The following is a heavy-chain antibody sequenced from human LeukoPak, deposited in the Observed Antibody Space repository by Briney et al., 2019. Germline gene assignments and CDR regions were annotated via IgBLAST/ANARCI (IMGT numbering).Heavy chain of an antibody. CDR1: GFTFSSYG. V-gene: IGHV3-33*01. D-gene: IGHD4-11*01. Sequence: GGSLRLSCAASGFTFSSYGMHWVRQAPGKGLEWVAVIWYDGSNKYYADSVKGRFTISRDNSKNTLYLQMNSLRAEDTAVYYCARDGDYRFFDYWGQRTLVTVSS. CDR2: IWYDGSNK. J-gene: IGHJ4*02. CDR3: ARDGDYRFFDY.